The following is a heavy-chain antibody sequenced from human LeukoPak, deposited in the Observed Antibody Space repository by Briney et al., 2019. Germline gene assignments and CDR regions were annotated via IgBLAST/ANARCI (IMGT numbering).Heavy chain of an antibody. V-gene: IGHV3-53*01. J-gene: IGHJ6*02. CDR3: ARLPYYYGMDV. CDR1: GFTVGTNY. CDR2: IYSGGYT. Sequence: GGSLRLSCAASGFTVGTNYMSWVRQAPGMGLEWVSVIYSGGYTYYADSVKGRFTISRDNSKNTLYLQMNSLRAEDTAVYYCARLPYYYGMDVWGQGTTVTVSS.